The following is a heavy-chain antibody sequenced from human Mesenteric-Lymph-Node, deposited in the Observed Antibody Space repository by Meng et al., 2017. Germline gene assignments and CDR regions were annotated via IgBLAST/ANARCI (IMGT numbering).Heavy chain of an antibody. V-gene: IGHV3-23*01. D-gene: IGHD5-18*01. CDR2: ISGSGGST. Sequence: GESLKISCAASGFTFSSYAMSWVRQAPGKGLEWVSAISGSGGSTYYADSVKGRFTISRDNSKNTLYLQMNSLRAEETTVYYCAKEGAAYSYGRDYFDYWGQGTLVTVSS. CDR1: GFTFSSYA. J-gene: IGHJ4*02. CDR3: AKEGAAYSYGRDYFDY.